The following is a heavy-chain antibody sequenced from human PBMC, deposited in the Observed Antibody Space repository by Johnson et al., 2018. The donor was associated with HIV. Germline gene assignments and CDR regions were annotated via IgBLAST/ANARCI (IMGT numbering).Heavy chain of an antibody. CDR1: GFTVSSNE. CDR2: ISYDGSNN. V-gene: IGHV3-30-3*01. CDR3: AREGAWEVRPGAFDI. Sequence: QVQLVESRGVLVQPGGSLRLSCAASGFTVSSNEMSWVRQAPGKGLERVAVISYDGSNNYYADSVKGRFTISRDNSKNTLYLQMNSLRAEDTAVYYCAREGAWEVRPGAFDIWGQGTMVTVSS. D-gene: IGHD1-26*01. J-gene: IGHJ3*02.